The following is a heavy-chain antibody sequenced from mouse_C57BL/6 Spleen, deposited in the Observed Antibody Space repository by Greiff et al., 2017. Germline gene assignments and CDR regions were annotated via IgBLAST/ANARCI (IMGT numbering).Heavy chain of an antibody. D-gene: IGHD2-4*01. CDR3: ARDYDVGYALDY. CDR2: IYPGDGDT. V-gene: IGHV1-80*01. J-gene: IGHJ4*01. CDR1: GYAFSSYW. Sequence: VQLQQSGAELVKPGASVKISCKASGYAFSSYWMNWVKQRPGKGLEWIGLIYPGDGDTTYNGKFKGKATLTADKSSSTAYMQLSSLTSEESAVYFCARDYDVGYALDYWGQGTTVTVSS.